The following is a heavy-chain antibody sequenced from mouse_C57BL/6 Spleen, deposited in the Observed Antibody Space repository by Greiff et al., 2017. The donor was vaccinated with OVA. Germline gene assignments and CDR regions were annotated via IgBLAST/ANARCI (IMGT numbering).Heavy chain of an antibody. Sequence: EVQLVESGGGLVQPGGSLILSCAASGFTFTDYYMSWVRQPPVKALEWLGFIRNKANGYTTEYSSSVKCRFTISRDTSQSILYLQMNALRAEDSATYYGARYVPYDYDADYYAMDYWGQGTSVTVSS. CDR1: GFTFTDYY. J-gene: IGHJ4*01. V-gene: IGHV7-3*01. D-gene: IGHD2-4*01. CDR2: IRNKANGYTT. CDR3: ARYVPYDYDADYYAMDY.